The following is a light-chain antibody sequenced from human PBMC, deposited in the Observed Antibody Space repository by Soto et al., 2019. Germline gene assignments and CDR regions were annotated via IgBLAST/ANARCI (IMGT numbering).Light chain of an antibody. CDR2: GAS. CDR3: QKYDSVLLV. J-gene: IGKJ4*01. V-gene: IGKV1-9*01. Sequence: IQLTQSPSSLSASVGDRVTITCRASQGINSFLAWYQQKPGKAPKLLIYGASTLQSGVPSRFSGSGSGTDFTLTISSVEPEDFATYYCQKYDSVLLVFGGGTKVEVK. CDR1: QGINSF.